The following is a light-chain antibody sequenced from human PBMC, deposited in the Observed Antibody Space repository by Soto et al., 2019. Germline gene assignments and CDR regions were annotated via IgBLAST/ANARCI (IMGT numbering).Light chain of an antibody. V-gene: IGKV1-9*01. CDR3: QQVYCYPRT. J-gene: IGKJ1*01. CDR2: AAS. CDR1: QGISSF. Sequence: DIQLTQSPSFLSASVGDRVTITCRASQGISSFLAWYQQKPGKAPKVLIHAASTLQSGVPSRFSGSGSGTEFTLTISSLQPEDFATYYCQQVYCYPRTFGQGTKVDIK.